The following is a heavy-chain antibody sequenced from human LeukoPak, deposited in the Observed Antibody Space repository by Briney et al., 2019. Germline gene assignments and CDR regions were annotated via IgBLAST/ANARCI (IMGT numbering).Heavy chain of an antibody. D-gene: IGHD3-3*01. CDR2: ISAYNGNT. J-gene: IGHJ4*02. Sequence: ASVKVSCKASGYTFTSYGISWVRQAPGQGLEWMGWISAYNGNTNYAQKLQGRVTMTTDTSTSTAYMELRSLRSDDTAVYYCARGVSLYDFWSGYYYDYWGQGTLVTVSS. V-gene: IGHV1-18*01. CDR3: ARGVSLYDFWSGYYYDY. CDR1: GYTFTSYG.